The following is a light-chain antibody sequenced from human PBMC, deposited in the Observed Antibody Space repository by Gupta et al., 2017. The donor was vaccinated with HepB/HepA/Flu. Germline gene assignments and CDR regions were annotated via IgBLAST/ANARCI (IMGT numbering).Light chain of an antibody. CDR2: WAS. J-gene: IGKJ2*01. CDR1: QSVLYSSNNKNY. Sequence: DIVMTQSPDSLAVSLGERATINCKSSQSVLYSSNNKNYLAWYQQKPGQPPKLLIYWASTRESGVPDRFSGSGSGTDFTLTISSLQAEDVAVYYCQQYYSTPNTFGPGTKLEIK. CDR3: QQYYSTPNT. V-gene: IGKV4-1*01.